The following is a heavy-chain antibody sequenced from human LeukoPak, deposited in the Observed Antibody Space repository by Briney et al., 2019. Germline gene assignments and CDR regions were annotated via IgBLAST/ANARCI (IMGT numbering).Heavy chain of an antibody. CDR2: VYHSGST. Sequence: PSGTLSLTCAVSGGSISSSNWWSWVRQPPGKGLEWIWEVYHSGSTNYNPSLKSRVTISVDKSKNQFSLKLSSVTAADTAVYYCARGPYYYDSSGYYIPYYGMDVWGQGTTVTVSS. CDR1: GGSISSSNW. J-gene: IGHJ6*02. V-gene: IGHV4-4*02. D-gene: IGHD3-22*01. CDR3: ARGPYYYDSSGYYIPYYGMDV.